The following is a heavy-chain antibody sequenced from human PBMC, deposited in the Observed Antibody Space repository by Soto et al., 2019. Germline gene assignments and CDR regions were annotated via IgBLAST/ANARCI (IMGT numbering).Heavy chain of an antibody. CDR2: ISHSGRV. Sequence: AETLSRTCAVCGGSFSSGSYYLSWIRQPPGKGLEWIAEISHSGRVHFNPSLKSRVTISVDTSKNQFSLKMSSVTAADTALYYCARVERGTATTVVDAFDIWGQGTMVTVSS. CDR1: GGSFSSGSYY. J-gene: IGHJ3*02. D-gene: IGHD1-1*01. V-gene: IGHV4-34*01. CDR3: ARVERGTATTVVDAFDI.